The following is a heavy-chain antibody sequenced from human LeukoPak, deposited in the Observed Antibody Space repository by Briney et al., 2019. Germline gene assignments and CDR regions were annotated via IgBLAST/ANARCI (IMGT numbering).Heavy chain of an antibody. J-gene: IGHJ4*02. CDR3: VRVAAAGTELDS. D-gene: IGHD6-13*01. Sequence: ASVKVSCKPSGYTFTSYDINWVRQAAGQGLEWMGWMNPNSGNTGYAQKFQGRVTMTRNTSISTAYMELSSLRSEDTAVYYCVRVAAAGTELDSWGQGTLVTVSP. CDR1: GYTFTSYD. V-gene: IGHV1-8*01. CDR2: MNPNSGNT.